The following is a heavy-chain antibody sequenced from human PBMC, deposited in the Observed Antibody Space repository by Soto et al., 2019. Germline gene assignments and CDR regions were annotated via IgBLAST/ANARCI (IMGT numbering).Heavy chain of an antibody. V-gene: IGHV4-34*01. J-gene: IGHJ5*02. CDR2: INHSGST. CDR1: GGSFSGYY. CDR3: ARGRGAAPGWFDP. Sequence: KASETLSLTCAVYGGSFSGYYWSWIRQPPGKGLEWIGEINHSGSTNYNPSLKSRVTISVDTSRNQFSLKLSSVAAADTAVYYCARGRGAAPGWFDPWGQGTLVTVSS.